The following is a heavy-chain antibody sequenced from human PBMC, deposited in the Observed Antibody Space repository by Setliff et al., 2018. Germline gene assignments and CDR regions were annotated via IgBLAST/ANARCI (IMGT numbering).Heavy chain of an antibody. CDR3: ARRLRESHAFHI. V-gene: IGHV4-30-4*08. D-gene: IGHD2-15*01. Sequence: LTCTVSGGSISSDDNYWSWIRLPPGKGLEWIGYIHNSGTAYYNPSLRSRLTISVDTSKNQFSLKLNSVTAADTAVYYCARRLRESHAFHIWGQGTLVTVSS. CDR2: IHNSGTA. J-gene: IGHJ3*02. CDR1: GGSISSDDNY.